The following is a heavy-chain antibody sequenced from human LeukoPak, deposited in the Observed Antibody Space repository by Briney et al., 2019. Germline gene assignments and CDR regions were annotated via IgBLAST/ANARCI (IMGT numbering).Heavy chain of an antibody. CDR3: ARGVDTARGFDY. V-gene: IGHV4-34*01. CDR2: INHSGST. D-gene: IGHD5-18*01. J-gene: IGHJ4*02. Sequence: SETLSLTCAVYGGSFSGYYWSWIRQPPGKGLEWIGEINHSGSTNYNPSLKGRVTISVDTSKNQFSLKLSSVTAADTAVYYCARGVDTARGFDYWGQGTLVTVSS. CDR1: GGSFSGYY.